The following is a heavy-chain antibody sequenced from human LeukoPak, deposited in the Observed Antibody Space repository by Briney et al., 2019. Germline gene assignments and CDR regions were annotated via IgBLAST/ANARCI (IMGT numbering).Heavy chain of an antibody. D-gene: IGHD3-22*01. V-gene: IGHV3-48*03. CDR1: GSTFSSYE. CDR2: ISSSGRTI. Sequence: HPGRSPRPSCAASGSTFSSYEMNWVRPPPGKGREWVSYISSSGRTINYPDSVKAPFTISRDNAKNSLYLQMNSLRAEDTAVYYCARDPHYYDSSGYYYGAFDIWGQGTMVTVSS. J-gene: IGHJ3*02. CDR3: ARDPHYYDSSGYYYGAFDI.